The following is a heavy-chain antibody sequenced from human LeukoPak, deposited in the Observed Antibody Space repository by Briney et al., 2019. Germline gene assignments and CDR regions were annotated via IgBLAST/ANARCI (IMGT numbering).Heavy chain of an antibody. CDR3: ARDPGYGGNSGGYFDY. D-gene: IGHD4-23*01. J-gene: IGHJ4*02. Sequence: ASVKVSCKASGGTFSSYAISWVRQAPGQGLEWMGRIIPILGIANYAQKFQGRVTITADKSTSTAYMELSSLRSEDTAVYYCARDPGYGGNSGGYFDYWGQGTLVTVSS. CDR2: IIPILGIA. CDR1: GGTFSSYA. V-gene: IGHV1-69*04.